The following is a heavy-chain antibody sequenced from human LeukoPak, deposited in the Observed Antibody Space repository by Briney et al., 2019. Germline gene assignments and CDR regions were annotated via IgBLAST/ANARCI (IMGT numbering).Heavy chain of an antibody. D-gene: IGHD3-10*01. J-gene: IGHJ5*02. CDR1: GFTFSSYW. CDR2: INSDGSST. Sequence: PGGSLRLSCAASGFTFSSYWMHWVRQGPGKGLVWVSRINSDGSSTSYADSVKGRFTISRDNAENKLYLQMNSLRVEDTAVYYCARVALSQGLDAWGQGTLVTVSS. V-gene: IGHV3-74*01. CDR3: ARVALSQGLDA.